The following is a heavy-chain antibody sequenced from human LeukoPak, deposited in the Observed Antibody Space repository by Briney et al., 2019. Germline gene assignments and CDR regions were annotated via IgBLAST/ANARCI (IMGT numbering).Heavy chain of an antibody. CDR2: ISGSGSDT. V-gene: IGHV3-23*01. CDR1: GFTFSNYA. CDR3: AKDHSGGNHYYYGMDV. Sequence: RGSLRLSCAASGFTFSNYAMSWVRQAPGKGLEWVSAISGSGSDTNYADFVKGRFTISRDNSKNPLHLQMNSLRAEDTAVYYCAKDHSGGNHYYYGMDVWGQGTTVTVSS. J-gene: IGHJ6*02. D-gene: IGHD2-8*02.